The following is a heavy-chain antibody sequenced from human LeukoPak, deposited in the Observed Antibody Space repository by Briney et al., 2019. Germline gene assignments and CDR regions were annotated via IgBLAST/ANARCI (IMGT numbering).Heavy chain of an antibody. V-gene: IGHV1-2*02. J-gene: IGHJ6*03. D-gene: IGHD3-9*01. CDR3: ARRGQYYDILTGYYIGGVYYYMDV. CDR2: VNPHSGGT. Sequence: ASVKVSCKASGYTFTDYYIHWVRQAPGHGLEWMGWVNPHSGGTNYAQKFQGRVTMTRDTSISTAYMELSRLRSDDTAVYYCARRGQYYDILTGYYIGGVYYYMDVWGKGTTVTISS. CDR1: GYTFTDYY.